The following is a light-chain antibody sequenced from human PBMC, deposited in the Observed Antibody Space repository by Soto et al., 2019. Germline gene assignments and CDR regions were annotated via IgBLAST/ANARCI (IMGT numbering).Light chain of an antibody. CDR3: QQRSTWPLT. Sequence: EIVLTQSPATLTLSPGERAASAGGASQSVSRYLAWYQQKPGQAPRLLIYDASNRATGIPARFSGSGSGTDFTLTISSLEPEDFAVYYCQQRSTWPLTFGQGTKVDI. J-gene: IGKJ1*01. CDR2: DAS. CDR1: QSVSRY. V-gene: IGKV3-11*01.